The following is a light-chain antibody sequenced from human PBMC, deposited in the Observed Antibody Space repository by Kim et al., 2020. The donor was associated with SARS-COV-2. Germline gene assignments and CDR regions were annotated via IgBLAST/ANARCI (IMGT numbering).Light chain of an antibody. J-gene: IGLJ1*01. Sequence: GQRVTISCSGSRSNIGSNYVYWYQQLPGTAPQLLIYRNNQRPSGVPDRFSGSKSGTSASLAISGLRSEDEADYYCAAWDDSLSGYVFGTGTKVTVL. V-gene: IGLV1-47*01. CDR2: RNN. CDR3: AAWDDSLSGYV. CDR1: RSNIGSNY.